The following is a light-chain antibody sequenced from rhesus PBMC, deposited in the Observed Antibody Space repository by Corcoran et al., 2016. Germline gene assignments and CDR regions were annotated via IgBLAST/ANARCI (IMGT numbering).Light chain of an antibody. V-gene: IGKV1S3*01. CDR3: RQPNSYPPA. CDR2: YAS. CDR1: QGISNY. J-gene: IGKJ4*01. Sequence: DIQMTQSPSSLSASVGDTVTTTCRASQGISNYLAWYQQKQGKAPEPPIHYASSLESGVPSRFSGRGSGTAFTLTSSGLRPEDFATYYCRQPNSYPPAFGGGTKVKIK.